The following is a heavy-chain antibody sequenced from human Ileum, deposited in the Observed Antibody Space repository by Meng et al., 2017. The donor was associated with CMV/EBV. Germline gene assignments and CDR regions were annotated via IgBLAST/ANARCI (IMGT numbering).Heavy chain of an antibody. V-gene: IGHV3-7*01. CDR2: IKPDGTEQ. D-gene: IGHD1-26*01. Sequence: GESLKISCEASGFTFSNYWMFWVRQAPGKGLEWVANIKPDGTEQHYVGSVRGRFTISRDNAKNSLYLQMNSLRVEDTAVYYCVKDINSGFYFTYWGQGTLVTVSS. CDR1: GFTFSNYW. J-gene: IGHJ4*02. CDR3: VKDINSGFYFTY.